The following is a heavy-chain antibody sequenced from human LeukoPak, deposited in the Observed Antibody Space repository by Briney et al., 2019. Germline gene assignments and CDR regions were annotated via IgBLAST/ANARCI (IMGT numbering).Heavy chain of an antibody. CDR2: FDPEDAEI. J-gene: IGHJ4*02. D-gene: IGHD3-22*01. CDR3: AAEGQWSLLHYFNS. Sequence: ASVKVSCKVSGNTLTDLSIHWVRQAPGKGLDWMGGFDPEDAEIIYAEKFQDRVTMTEDPSTDTAYLELSSLGSEDTAVYFCAAEGQWSLLHYFNSWGQGTLVTVSS. V-gene: IGHV1-24*01. CDR1: GNTLTDLS.